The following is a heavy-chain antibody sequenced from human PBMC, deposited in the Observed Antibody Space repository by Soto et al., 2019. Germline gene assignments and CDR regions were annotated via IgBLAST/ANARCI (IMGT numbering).Heavy chain of an antibody. D-gene: IGHD2-2*01. V-gene: IGHV3-48*03. Sequence: LRLSCAASGFTSSSYEMNWVRQAPGKGLEWVSYISSSGSTIYYADSVKGRFTISRDNAKNSLYLQMNSLRAEDTAVYYCARDIVVVPAAMGYYYYYYGMDVWGQGTTVTVSS. J-gene: IGHJ6*02. CDR2: ISSSGSTI. CDR1: GFTSSSYE. CDR3: ARDIVVVPAAMGYYYYYYGMDV.